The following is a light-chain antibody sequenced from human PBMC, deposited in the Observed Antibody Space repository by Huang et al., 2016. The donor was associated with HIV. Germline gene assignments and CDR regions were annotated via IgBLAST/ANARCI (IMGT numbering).Light chain of an antibody. J-gene: IGKJ2*01. CDR1: QTVLDSSNNKNY. V-gene: IGKV4-1*01. CDR3: HQYYDTPYS. Sequence: DIVMTQSPDSLAVSLVERATINCTSGQTVLDSSNNKNYLAWYQQKPGQPPKLLIYWASSLESGVPERFSGSGSGTDFTLTISSLQAEDVAVYYCHQYYDTPYSFGQGTKLEIK. CDR2: WAS.